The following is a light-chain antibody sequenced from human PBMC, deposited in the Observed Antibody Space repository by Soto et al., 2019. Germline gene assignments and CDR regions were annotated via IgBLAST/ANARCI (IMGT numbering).Light chain of an antibody. CDR2: TAS. Sequence: DRPLSQCRATPREEVGGRVTIXXRVSQSISIYLNWYQQKPGKAPKVLIYTASSLQSGVPSRFSGIGSGTDFTLSISILQPEDFATYYCQPVSTTLPITGAQVTRLEIK. CDR1: QSISIY. J-gene: IGKJ5*01. V-gene: IGKV1-39*01. CDR3: QPVSTTLPIT.